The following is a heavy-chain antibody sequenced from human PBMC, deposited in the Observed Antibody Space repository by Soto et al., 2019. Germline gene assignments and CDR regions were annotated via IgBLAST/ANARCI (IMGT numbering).Heavy chain of an antibody. CDR2: MNPNSGNT. V-gene: IGHV1-8*01. CDR3: ARSDRNYDFWSGLYYYYYYGMDV. D-gene: IGHD3-3*01. CDR1: GYTITSYD. J-gene: IGHJ6*02. Sequence: ASVKVSCKASGYTITSYDINWVRQDTGQGLEWMGWMNPNSGNTGYAQKFQGRVTMTRNTSISTAYMELSSLRSEDTAVYYCARSDRNYDFWSGLYYYYYYGMDVWGQGTTVTVSS.